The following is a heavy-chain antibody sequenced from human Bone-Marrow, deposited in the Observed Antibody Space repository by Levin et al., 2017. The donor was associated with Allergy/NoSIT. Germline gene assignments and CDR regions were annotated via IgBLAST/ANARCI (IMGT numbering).Heavy chain of an antibody. CDR1: GLSFGSYA. Sequence: GGSLRLSCAASGLSFGSYAMSWVRQAPGKGLEWVSGISDGGKTYDADSVKGRFTISRDNSKNTLYLQMDSLRAEDTAVYYCAKRFHGNKGSFDYWGQGTLVTVSS. J-gene: IGHJ4*02. D-gene: IGHD3-10*01. V-gene: IGHV3-23*01. CDR3: AKRFHGNKGSFDY. CDR2: ISDGGKT.